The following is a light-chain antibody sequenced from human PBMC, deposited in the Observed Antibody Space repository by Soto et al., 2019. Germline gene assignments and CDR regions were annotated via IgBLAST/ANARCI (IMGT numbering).Light chain of an antibody. CDR1: SSNIGSNT. CDR3: AAWDDSFVV. J-gene: IGLJ2*01. CDR2: SNN. Sequence: QSVLTQPPSASGTPGQRVTISCSGSSSNIGSNTVNWYQQLPGTAPKLLIYSNNQRPSGVPDRFSGSKSGPSASLAISGLQSEDEADYYCAAWDDSFVVFGGGTKLTVL. V-gene: IGLV1-44*01.